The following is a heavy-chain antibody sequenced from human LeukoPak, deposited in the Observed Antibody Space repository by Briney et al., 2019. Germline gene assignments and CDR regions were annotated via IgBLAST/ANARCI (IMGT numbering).Heavy chain of an antibody. J-gene: IGHJ4*02. D-gene: IGHD4-11*01. Sequence: GGSLILSCAASGFTFSTYWMMWVRQAPGKGLEWVANINEDGSEKYYADSVEGRFTISRDNAKNSLDLQMSSLRADDTALYYCARSKIDYWGQGTLVTVSS. CDR1: GFTFSTYW. CDR3: ARSKIDY. CDR2: INEDGSEK. V-gene: IGHV3-7*01.